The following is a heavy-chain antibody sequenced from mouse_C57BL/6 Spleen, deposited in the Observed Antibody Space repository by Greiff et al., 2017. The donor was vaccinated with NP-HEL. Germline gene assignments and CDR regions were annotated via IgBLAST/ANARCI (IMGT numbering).Heavy chain of an antibody. V-gene: IGHV5-17*01. J-gene: IGHJ4*01. CDR3: ARRGPPSSYYYAMDY. CDR2: ISSGSSTI. Sequence: VQLQQSGGGLVKPGGSLKLSCAASGFTFSDYGMHWVRQAPEKGLEWVAYISSGSSTIYYADTVKGRFTISRDNAKNTLFLQMTSLRSEDTAMYYCARRGPPSSYYYAMDYWGQGTSVTVSS. CDR1: GFTFSDYG.